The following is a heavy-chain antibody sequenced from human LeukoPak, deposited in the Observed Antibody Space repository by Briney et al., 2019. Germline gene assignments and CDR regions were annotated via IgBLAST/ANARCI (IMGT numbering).Heavy chain of an antibody. CDR2: IRYDGSNK. J-gene: IGHJ3*02. CDR1: GFTFSSYG. CDR3: AKDYYGSGSYYNVYFAFDI. Sequence: GGSLRLSCAASGFTFSSYGMHWVRQAPGKGLEWVAFIRYDGSNKYYADSVKGRFTISRDNSKNTLYLQMNSLRAEDTALYYCAKDYYGSGSYYNVYFAFDIWGQGTMVTVSS. D-gene: IGHD3-10*01. V-gene: IGHV3-30*02.